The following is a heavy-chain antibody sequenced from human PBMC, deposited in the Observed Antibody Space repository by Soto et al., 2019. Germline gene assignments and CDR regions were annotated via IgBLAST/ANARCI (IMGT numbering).Heavy chain of an antibody. V-gene: IGHV4-59*12. J-gene: IGHJ6*02. CDR1: GGSISSYD. CDR3: AREDDGGDRDYYGLDV. CDR2: IYYSGST. D-gene: IGHD2-21*02. Sequence: SETLSLTCTVSGGSISSYDWSWIRQPPGKGLEWIGYIYYSGSTNYNPSFKSRVTISVDTSKNQFSLQLSSVTAADTAVYFCAREDDGGDRDYYGLDVWGQGTTVTVSS.